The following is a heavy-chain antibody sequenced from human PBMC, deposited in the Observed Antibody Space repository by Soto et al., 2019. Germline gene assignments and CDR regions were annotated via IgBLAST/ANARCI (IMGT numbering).Heavy chain of an antibody. CDR3: GRVVEGATRHTDLDS. J-gene: IGHJ5*01. CDR1: GVSIHNSHSF. Sequence: TLSLTCTVSGVSIHNSHSFWGWIRQPPGKGLEFIGTVYYSGGAHYNSSLKSRVTISVDTANNQVSLRMRSLTAADTAVYYCGRVVEGATRHTDLDSWGQGTLVTVS. V-gene: IGHV4-39*01. CDR2: VYYSGGA. D-gene: IGHD2-21*01.